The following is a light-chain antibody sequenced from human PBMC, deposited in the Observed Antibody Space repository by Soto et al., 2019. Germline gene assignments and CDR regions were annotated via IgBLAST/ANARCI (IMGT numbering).Light chain of an antibody. V-gene: IGKV1-39*01. J-gene: IGKJ3*01. CDR3: QQRSNWPRRFT. Sequence: DIQMTQSPPSLSASVGDRVTITCRASQSISGYLNWYQQKPGKAPKVLIYAASSLQTGVPSRFSGSGSGTDFTLTISSLQPEDFAVYYCQQRSNWPRRFTFGPGTKVDIK. CDR1: QSISGY. CDR2: AAS.